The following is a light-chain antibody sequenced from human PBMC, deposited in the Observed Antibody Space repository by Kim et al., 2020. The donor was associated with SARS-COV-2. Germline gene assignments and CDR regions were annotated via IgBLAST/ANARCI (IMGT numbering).Light chain of an antibody. J-gene: IGLJ2*01. CDR2: YDS. CDR3: QVWAGSSDHVV. Sequence: SYELTQPPSVSVAPGKTARITCGGNNIGSKSVHWYQQKPGQASVLVMYYDSDRPSGVPERFSGSNSGNTATLTISRVEAGDEADYFCQVWAGSSDHVVFG. V-gene: IGLV3-21*04. CDR1: NIGSKS.